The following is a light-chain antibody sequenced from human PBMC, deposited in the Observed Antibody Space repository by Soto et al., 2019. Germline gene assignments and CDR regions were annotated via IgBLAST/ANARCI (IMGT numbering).Light chain of an antibody. CDR2: GAS. CDR1: QSVSSN. V-gene: IGKV3-15*01. Sequence: EIVMTQSPATLSVSPGERATLSCRASQSVSSNLAWYQQKPGQAPRLLIYGASTRATGIPARFSGSGSGTESTLTISSLQSEDFAVYSCQQYNNWPPTFGQGTKVDIK. CDR3: QQYNNWPPT. J-gene: IGKJ2*01.